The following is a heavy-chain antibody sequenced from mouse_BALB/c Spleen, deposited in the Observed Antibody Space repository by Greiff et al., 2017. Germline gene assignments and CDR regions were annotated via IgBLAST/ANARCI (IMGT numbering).Heavy chain of an antibody. CDR2: IRNKANGYTT. V-gene: IGHV7-3*02. CDR3: AREDSSGPFAY. CDR1: GFTFTDYY. Sequence: EVKVVESGGGLVQPGGSLRLSCATSGFTFTDYYMSWVRQPPGKALEWLGFIRNKANGYTTEYSASVKGRFTISRDNSQSILYLQMNTLRAEDSATYYCAREDSSGPFAYWGQGTLVTVSA. J-gene: IGHJ3*01. D-gene: IGHD3-2*01.